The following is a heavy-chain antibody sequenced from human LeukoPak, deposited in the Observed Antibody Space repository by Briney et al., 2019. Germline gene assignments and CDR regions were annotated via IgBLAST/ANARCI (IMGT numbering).Heavy chain of an antibody. CDR3: ARNVGSGLDY. V-gene: IGHV1-46*01. Sequence: ASVKVSCKATGYPFTTYYLHWVRQAPGQGLEWMGFINPSGGSTSYAQNFQGRVTMTRDTSTSSVCMELTSLRSEDAAVYYCARNVGSGLDYWGQGTLVTVSS. CDR1: GYPFTTYY. D-gene: IGHD1-26*01. J-gene: IGHJ4*02. CDR2: INPSGGST.